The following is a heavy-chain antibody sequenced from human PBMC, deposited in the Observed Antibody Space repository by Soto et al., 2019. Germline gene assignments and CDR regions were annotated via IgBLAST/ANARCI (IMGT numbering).Heavy chain of an antibody. D-gene: IGHD5-12*01. V-gene: IGHV1-2*04. CDR3: CRGEMATIGVFDI. Sequence: DSVKVSCTASGYPITGYYMHWVRQAPGQGLEWMGWINPNSGGTNYAQKFQGWVTMTRDTSISTAYMELSRLRSDDTAVYYCCRGEMATIGVFDIWGHGTTVTVS. J-gene: IGHJ3*02. CDR1: GYPITGYY. CDR2: INPNSGGT.